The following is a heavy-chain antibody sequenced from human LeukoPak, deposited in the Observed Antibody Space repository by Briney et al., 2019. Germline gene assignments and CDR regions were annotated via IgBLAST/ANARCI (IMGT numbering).Heavy chain of an antibody. CDR1: GGSISSYY. D-gene: IGHD6-13*01. CDR3: ARDRPGGSSLDY. CDR2: IYTSGST. V-gene: IGHV4-4*07. Sequence: PSETLSLTCTVSGGSISSYYWSWIRQPAGKGLEWIGRIYTSGSTNYNPSLKTRATMSVDTSKNEFSLKLTSVNAADTAVYYCARDRPGGSSLDYWGQGILVTVSS. J-gene: IGHJ4*02.